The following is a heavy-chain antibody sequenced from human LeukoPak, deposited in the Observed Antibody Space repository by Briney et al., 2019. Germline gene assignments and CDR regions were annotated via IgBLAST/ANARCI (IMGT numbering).Heavy chain of an antibody. J-gene: IGHJ4*02. CDR1: GGSISSYC. Sequence: PSETLSLTCTVSGGSISSYCWSWIRQPPGKGLEWIGNIHYSGSTNYNPSLKSRVTMSVDTSKNQFSLKLSSVTAADTAVYYCARDFLMEGGWYHYFDYWGQGTLVTVSS. CDR3: ARDFLMEGGWYHYFDY. V-gene: IGHV4-59*12. D-gene: IGHD6-19*01. CDR2: IHYSGST.